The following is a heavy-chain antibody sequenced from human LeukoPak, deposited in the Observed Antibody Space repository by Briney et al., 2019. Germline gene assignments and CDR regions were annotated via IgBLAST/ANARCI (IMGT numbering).Heavy chain of an antibody. CDR3: ARDTYYYDSSGSSYYYYYMDV. J-gene: IGHJ6*03. Sequence: SETLSLTCAVYGGSFSGYYWSWLRQPPGKGLEWIGEINHSGSTNYNPSLKSRVTISVDTSKNQFSLKLSSVTAADTAVYYCARDTYYYDSSGSSYYYYYMDVWGKGTTVTVSS. CDR2: INHSGST. CDR1: GGSFSGYY. D-gene: IGHD3-22*01. V-gene: IGHV4-34*01.